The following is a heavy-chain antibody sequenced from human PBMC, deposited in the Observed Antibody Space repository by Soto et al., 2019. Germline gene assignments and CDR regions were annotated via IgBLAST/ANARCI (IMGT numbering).Heavy chain of an antibody. V-gene: IGHV3-30*18. J-gene: IGHJ4*02. Sequence: GGSLRLSCAASGFTFSSYGMHWVRQAPGKGLEWVAVISYDGSNKYYADSVKGRFTISRDNSKNTLYLQMNSLRAEDTAVYYCAKDLGAAAGYNLDYWGQGTLVTVSS. CDR2: ISYDGSNK. D-gene: IGHD6-13*01. CDR3: AKDLGAAAGYNLDY. CDR1: GFTFSSYG.